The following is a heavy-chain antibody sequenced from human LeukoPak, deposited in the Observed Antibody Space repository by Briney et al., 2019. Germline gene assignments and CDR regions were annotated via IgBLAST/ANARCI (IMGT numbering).Heavy chain of an antibody. CDR1: GYSFTSYW. V-gene: IGHV5-51*01. CDR2: IYPGDSDT. J-gene: IGHJ6*02. D-gene: IGHD3-10*01. Sequence: SGESLKISCKGSGYSFTSYWIGWVRQMPGKGLEWMGTIYPGDSDTRYSPSFQGQVTISADKSISTAYLQWSSLKASDTAMYYCARHLVWFGELDGMDVWGQGTTVTVSS. CDR3: ARHLVWFGELDGMDV.